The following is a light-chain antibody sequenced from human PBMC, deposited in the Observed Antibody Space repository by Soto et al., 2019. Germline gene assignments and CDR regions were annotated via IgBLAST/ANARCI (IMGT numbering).Light chain of an antibody. Sequence: IVMTQSPATLSVSPGDRVTLPCRASLGISINLAWYQQRPGQAPRLRIYGASTRATGVPTWFSGSWSGTDFTLTISRLAPEDFAEYYCQQYGSSGTFGQGTKVDI. CDR3: QQYGSSGT. V-gene: IGKV3D-15*01. CDR2: GAS. J-gene: IGKJ1*01. CDR1: LGISIN.